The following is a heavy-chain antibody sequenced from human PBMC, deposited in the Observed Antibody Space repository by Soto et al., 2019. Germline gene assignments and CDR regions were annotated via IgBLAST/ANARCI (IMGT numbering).Heavy chain of an antibody. V-gene: IGHV1-69*02. CDR3: ASRSTYYYGSGSYPYYYYGMDV. CDR1: GGTFSSYT. CDR2: IIPIPGIA. Sequence: GASVKGSCKASGGTFSSYTISWVRQAPGQGLEWMGRIIPIPGIANYAQKFPGRVTITAEKPTTTAYMELSSLRSEDTAVYYFASRSTYYYGSGSYPYYYYGMDVWGQGTTVTVS. J-gene: IGHJ6*02. D-gene: IGHD3-10*01.